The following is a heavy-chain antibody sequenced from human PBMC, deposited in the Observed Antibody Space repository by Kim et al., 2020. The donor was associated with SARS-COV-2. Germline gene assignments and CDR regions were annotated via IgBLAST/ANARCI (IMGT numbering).Heavy chain of an antibody. Sequence: GESLKISCKGSGYTFASSWIGWVRQMPGKGLEWMGVIYPGDSDARYSPSFQGQVTISVDKSISTAYLQWSSLEASDTAMYYCVRRSSGYSFDHWGQGTQV. D-gene: IGHD3-22*01. CDR3: VRRSSGYSFDH. J-gene: IGHJ4*02. CDR2: IYPGDSDA. V-gene: IGHV5-51*01. CDR1: GYTFASSW.